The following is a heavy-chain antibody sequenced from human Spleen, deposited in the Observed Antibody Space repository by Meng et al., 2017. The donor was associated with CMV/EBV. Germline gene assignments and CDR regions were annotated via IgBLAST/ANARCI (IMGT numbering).Heavy chain of an antibody. D-gene: IGHD3-22*01. Sequence: QVHGRKLGHGLVKPSETLSPTCSVSGGSISSTSYYWGWIRQPPGKGLEWIGSIYFRGSTYYNPSLKSRVTISEDLSKNQLSLKLTSVTAADTAVYYCGRDPDYDNSGYVGFWGQGTLVTVSS. CDR2: IYFRGST. V-gene: IGHV4-39*07. CDR1: GGSISSTSYY. J-gene: IGHJ4*02. CDR3: GRDPDYDNSGYVGF.